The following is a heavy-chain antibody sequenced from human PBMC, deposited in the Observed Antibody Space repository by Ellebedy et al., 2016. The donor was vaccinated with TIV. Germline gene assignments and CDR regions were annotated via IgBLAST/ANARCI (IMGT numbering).Heavy chain of an antibody. D-gene: IGHD2-2*01. CDR2: ISYDGSNK. CDR3: ARESCSSTSCFQFDY. CDR1: GFTFSSYG. Sequence: GESLKISXAASGFTFSSYGMHWVRQAPGKGLEWVAVISYDGSNKYYADSVKGRFTISRDNSKNTLYLQMNSLRAEDTAVYYCARESCSSTSCFQFDYWGQGTLVTVSS. J-gene: IGHJ4*02. V-gene: IGHV3-30*03.